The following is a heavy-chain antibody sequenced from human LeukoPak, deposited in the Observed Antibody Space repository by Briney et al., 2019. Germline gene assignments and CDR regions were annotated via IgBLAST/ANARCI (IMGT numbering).Heavy chain of an antibody. D-gene: IGHD6-6*01. V-gene: IGHV5-51*01. Sequence: GEPLKISCKGSGYSFTSYWIGWVRQMPGKGLEWMGIIYPGDSDTRYSPSFQGQVTISADKSISTAYLQWSSLKASDTAMYYCARHPSIAARPGYYYYMDVWGKGTTVTVSS. CDR3: ARHPSIAARPGYYYYMDV. CDR1: GYSFTSYW. J-gene: IGHJ6*03. CDR2: IYPGDSDT.